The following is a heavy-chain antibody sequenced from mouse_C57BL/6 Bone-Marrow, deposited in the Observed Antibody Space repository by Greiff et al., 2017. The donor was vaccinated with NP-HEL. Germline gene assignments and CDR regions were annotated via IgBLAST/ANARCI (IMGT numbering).Heavy chain of an antibody. D-gene: IGHD2-4*01. V-gene: IGHV1-76*01. J-gene: IGHJ2*01. CDR2: IYPGSGNT. CDR1: GYTFTDYY. Sequence: QVQLQQSGAELVRPGASVKLSCKASGYTFTDYYINWVKQRPGQGLEWIARIYPGSGNTYYTEKFKGKATLTAEKSSSTAYMQLSSLTSEDSAVYFCARRGGIYYDYDGYFDYWGQGTTLTVSS. CDR3: ARRGGIYYDYDGYFDY.